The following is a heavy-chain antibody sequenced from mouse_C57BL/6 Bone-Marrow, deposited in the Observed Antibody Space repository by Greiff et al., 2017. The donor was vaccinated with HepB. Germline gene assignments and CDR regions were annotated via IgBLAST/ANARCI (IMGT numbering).Heavy chain of an antibody. Sequence: VQGVESGAELARPGASVKLSCKASGYTFTSYGISWVKQRTGQGLEWIGEIYPRSGNTYYNEKFKGKATLTADKSSSTAYMELRSLTSEDSAVYFCAREGYYYGSSLGYWGQGTTLTVSS. CDR1: GYTFTSYG. CDR3: AREGYYYGSSLGY. D-gene: IGHD1-1*01. J-gene: IGHJ2*01. V-gene: IGHV1-81*01. CDR2: IYPRSGNT.